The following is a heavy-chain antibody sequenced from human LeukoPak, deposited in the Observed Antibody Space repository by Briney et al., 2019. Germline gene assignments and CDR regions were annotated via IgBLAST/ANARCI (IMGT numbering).Heavy chain of an antibody. CDR1: GGSISSGSYY. V-gene: IGHV4-39*07. CDR3: ARDPGYDFWSGQKGWFDP. CDR2: IHHSGTT. Sequence: SETLSLTCTVSGGSISSGSYYWSWIRQSPGKGLEWIGDIHHSGTTNYNPSLKSRVTISIDTSKDQFSLKLSSVTAADTAMYYCARDPGYDFWSGQKGWFDPWGQGTLVTVSS. D-gene: IGHD3-3*01. J-gene: IGHJ5*02.